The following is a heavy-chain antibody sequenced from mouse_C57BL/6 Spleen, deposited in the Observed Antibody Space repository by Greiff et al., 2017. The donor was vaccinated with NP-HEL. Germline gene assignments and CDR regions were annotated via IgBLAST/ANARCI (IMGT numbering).Heavy chain of an antibody. CDR1: GYTFTSYW. CDR3: ARSDGSSYDYFDY. J-gene: IGHJ2*01. D-gene: IGHD1-1*01. CDR2: INPSNGGT. V-gene: IGHV1-53*01. Sequence: QVQLKQPGTELVKPGASVKLSCKASGYTFTSYWMHWVKQRPGQGLEWIGNINPSNGGTNYNEKFKSKATLTVDKSSSTAYMQLSSLTSEDSAVYYCARSDGSSYDYFDYWGQGTTRTVSS.